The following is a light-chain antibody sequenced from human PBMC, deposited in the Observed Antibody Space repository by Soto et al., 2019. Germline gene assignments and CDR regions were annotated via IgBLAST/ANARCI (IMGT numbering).Light chain of an antibody. CDR2: GAS. CDR1: QSLLHSNGYNY. V-gene: IGKV2-28*01. J-gene: IGKJ3*01. CDR3: QQDYNSP. Sequence: DIVMTQSPLSLPVTPGEPACVSCRSSQSLLHSNGYNYLDWYLQKPGQSPQLLIYGASTRATGIPARFSGSGSGTDFTLTISSLQPEDFAVYYCQQDYNSPFGPGTKVDIK.